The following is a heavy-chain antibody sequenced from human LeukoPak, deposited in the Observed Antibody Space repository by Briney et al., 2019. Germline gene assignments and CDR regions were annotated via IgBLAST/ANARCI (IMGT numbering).Heavy chain of an antibody. D-gene: IGHD6-13*01. CDR3: ARESRKQQLRGNWFAP. V-gene: IGHV4-59*01. J-gene: IGHJ5*02. Sequence: PSETLSLTCTVSGGSISSYYWSWIRQPPGQGLGWVGYIYDRGSTTYNPSLKCRVTISADTSNSQFSLKLSSLPVADTAVYYCARESRKQQLRGNWFAPWGQGTLVTVSS. CDR2: IYDRGST. CDR1: GGSISSYY.